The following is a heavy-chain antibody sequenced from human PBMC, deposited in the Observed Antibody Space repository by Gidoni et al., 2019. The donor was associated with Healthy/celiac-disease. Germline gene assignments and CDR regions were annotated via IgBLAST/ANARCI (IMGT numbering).Heavy chain of an antibody. V-gene: IGHV3-23*01. CDR2: ISGSGGST. CDR3: AKLVGATGANDY. CDR1: GFTFSSYA. D-gene: IGHD1-26*01. Sequence: EVPLLESGGCLVQLGGSMRLSCAASGFTFSSYAMSWVRQATGKGLEWVSAISGSGGSTYYADSVKGRFTISRDNSKNTLYLQMNSLRAEDTAVYYCAKLVGATGANDYWGQGTLVTVSS. J-gene: IGHJ4*02.